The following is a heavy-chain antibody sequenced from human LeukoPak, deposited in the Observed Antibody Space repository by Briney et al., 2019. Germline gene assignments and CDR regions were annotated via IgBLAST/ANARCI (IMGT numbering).Heavy chain of an antibody. CDR3: ARRSSTNWYSDY. D-gene: IGHD7-27*01. CDR2: VNPGDSET. J-gene: IGHJ4*02. V-gene: IGHV5-51*01. CDR1: GYTLTNYW. Sequence: GESLKISCQGSGYTLTNYWIGWVRQMPGKGLEWMGSVNPGDSETKYSPSFQGQVTFSADKSITTAYLQWSSLKASDTAIYYCARRSSTNWYSDYWGQGTLVTVSS.